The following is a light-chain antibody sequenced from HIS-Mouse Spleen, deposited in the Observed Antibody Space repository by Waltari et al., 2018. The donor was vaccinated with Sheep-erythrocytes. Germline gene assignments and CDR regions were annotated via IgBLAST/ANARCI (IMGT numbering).Light chain of an antibody. CDR2: EDS. CDR3: YSTDSSGNHRV. CDR1: ALPKKY. Sequence: SYELTQPPSVSVSPGQTASTTCSGDALPKKYAYWYQQKSGQAPVLVIYEDSKRPSGIPERFSGSSSGTMATLTISGAQVEDEADYYCYSTDSSGNHRVFGTGTKVTVL. J-gene: IGLJ1*01. V-gene: IGLV3-10*01.